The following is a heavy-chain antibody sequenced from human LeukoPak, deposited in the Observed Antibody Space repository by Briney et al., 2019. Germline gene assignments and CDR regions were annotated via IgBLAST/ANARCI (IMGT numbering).Heavy chain of an antibody. J-gene: IGHJ4*02. CDR2: IIPIFGTA. Sequence: ASVKVSCKASGGTFSSYAISWVRQAPGQGLEWMGGIIPIFGTANYAQKFQGRVAITTDESTSTAYMELRSLRSDDTAVYYCARDMRKYYDFWSGPTLFDYWGQGTLVTVSS. V-gene: IGHV1-69*05. CDR3: ARDMRKYYDFWSGPTLFDY. CDR1: GGTFSSYA. D-gene: IGHD3-3*01.